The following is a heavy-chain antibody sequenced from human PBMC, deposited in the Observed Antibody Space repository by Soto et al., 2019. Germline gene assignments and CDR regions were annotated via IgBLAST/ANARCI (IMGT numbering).Heavy chain of an antibody. D-gene: IGHD3-22*01. CDR1: GVSFTSYA. Sequence: GASVKVSCKASGVSFTSYAFSWVRQAPGQGLEWMGGIIAGFGTTNYAQKFQGRVTITADRSTNTAYMELSSLRSEDTAVYYCARDYFDRSGSPVPKWGQGTLVTVSS. CDR2: IIAGFGTT. J-gene: IGHJ4*02. CDR3: ARDYFDRSGSPVPK. V-gene: IGHV1-69*06.